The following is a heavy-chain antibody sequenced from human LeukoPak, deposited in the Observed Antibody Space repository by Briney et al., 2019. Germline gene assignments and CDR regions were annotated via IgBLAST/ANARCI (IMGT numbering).Heavy chain of an antibody. CDR2: IGTSGNST. CDR1: GFTFSRYA. J-gene: IGHJ4*02. D-gene: IGHD1-26*01. V-gene: IGHV3-23*01. Sequence: PGGSLRLSCAASGFTFSRYAMSWVRQAPGKGLEWVSSIGTSGNSTYYADSVKGRFTISRDNSKNSLYLQMNSLRAEDTAVYYCARAPLLNYFDYWGQGTLVTVSS. CDR3: ARAPLLNYFDY.